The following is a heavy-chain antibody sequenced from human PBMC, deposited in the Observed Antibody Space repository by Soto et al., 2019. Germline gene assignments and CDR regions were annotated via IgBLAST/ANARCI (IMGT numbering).Heavy chain of an antibody. D-gene: IGHD3-22*01. J-gene: IGHJ3*02. V-gene: IGHV1-18*01. Sequence: QVQLVQSGAEVKKPGASVKVSCKASGYTFTSYGISWVRQAPGQGLEWMGWISAYNGNTNYAQKLQGRVTMTTDTSTSTAYMELRSLRSDDTAVYYCARDENYYDSSGYSDDAFDIWGQGTMVTVSS. CDR2: ISAYNGNT. CDR3: ARDENYYDSSGYSDDAFDI. CDR1: GYTFTSYG.